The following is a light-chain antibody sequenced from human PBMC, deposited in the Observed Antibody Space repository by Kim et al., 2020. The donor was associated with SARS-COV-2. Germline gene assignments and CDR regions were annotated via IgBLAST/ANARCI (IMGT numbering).Light chain of an antibody. CDR3: TSRGSSGNHWV. J-gene: IGLJ3*02. Sequence: SSELTQDPAVSVALGQTVRITCQGDSLSNYFATWYQQKPGQAPVLVVYGENNRPSGIPDRFSGSTSRNTGSLTITGDPAEDEADYYFTSRGSSGNHWVFG. CDR2: GEN. V-gene: IGLV3-19*01. CDR1: SLSNYF.